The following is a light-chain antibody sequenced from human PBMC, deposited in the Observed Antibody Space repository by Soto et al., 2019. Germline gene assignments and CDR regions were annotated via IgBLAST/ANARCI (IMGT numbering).Light chain of an antibody. Sequence: QSVLAQPPSASGSPGQSVTISCTGTSSDVGGYNYVSWYQQHPGKAPRLMIYEVSKRPSGVPDRSSGSKSGSTASLTVSGLQAEDDADYYCSSYAGSNTYVFGTGTKVTVL. V-gene: IGLV2-8*01. CDR2: EVS. J-gene: IGLJ1*01. CDR1: SSDVGGYNY. CDR3: SSYAGSNTYV.